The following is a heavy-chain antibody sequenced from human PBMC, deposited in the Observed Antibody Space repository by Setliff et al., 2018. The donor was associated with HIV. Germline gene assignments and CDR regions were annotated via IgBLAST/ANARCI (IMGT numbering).Heavy chain of an antibody. CDR2: IKTESDGGAI. D-gene: IGHD3-9*01. CDR3: ATIARNTDWFSGTFYYYMDV. J-gene: IGHJ6*03. V-gene: IGHV3-15*01. Sequence: GGSLRLSCTASGLFFSNYAMHWVRQAPGKGLEWVGRIKTESDGGAIDYAAPVKGRFTISRDDSKNTLYLQMNSLNIEDTAVYFCATIARNTDWFSGTFYYYMDVWGKGTTVTVSS. CDR1: GLFFSNYA.